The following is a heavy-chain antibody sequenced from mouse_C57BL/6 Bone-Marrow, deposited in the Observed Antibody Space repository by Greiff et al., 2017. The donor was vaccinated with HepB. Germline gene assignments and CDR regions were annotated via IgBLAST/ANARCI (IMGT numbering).Heavy chain of an antibody. CDR1: GYTFTSYN. V-gene: IGHV1-12*01. J-gene: IGHJ3*01. CDR3: ARQKVYDYDGAWFAY. D-gene: IGHD2-4*01. CDR2: IYQGNGDT. Sequence: LQQSGAELVRPGASVKMSCKASGYTFTSYNMHWVKQTPRQGLEWIGAIYQGNGDTSYNQKFKGKATLTVDKSSSTAYMQLSSLTSEDSAVYFCARQKVYDYDGAWFAYWGQGTLVTVSA.